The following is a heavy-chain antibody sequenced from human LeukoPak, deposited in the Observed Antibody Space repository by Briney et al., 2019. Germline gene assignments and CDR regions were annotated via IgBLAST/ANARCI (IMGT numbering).Heavy chain of an antibody. CDR3: ARDRGYCSSTICYNAFDI. V-gene: IGHV1-2*02. D-gene: IGHD2-2*02. J-gene: IGHJ3*02. CDR1: GYTFTGYY. CDR2: INPNSGGT. Sequence: GASVKVSCKASGYTFTGYYMHWVRQAPGQGLEWMGWINPNSGGTNYAQKFQGRVTMTRDTSTSTAYLEMSRLRSDDTAVYYCARDRGYCSSTICYNAFDIWGQGTMVTVSS.